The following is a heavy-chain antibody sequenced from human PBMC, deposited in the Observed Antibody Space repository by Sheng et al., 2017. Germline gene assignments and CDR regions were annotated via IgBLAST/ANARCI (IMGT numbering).Heavy chain of an antibody. Sequence: EVQVVESGGGLVQPGGTLRLSCVGSGFTFNTYGVHWLRQAPGKGLEWVAAISGSSGTTQYADSVKGRFTISRDNSKSTVYLQMNSLRVDDSALYYCARDPEQWLRFYFDYWGQGTLVTVSS. D-gene: IGHD5-12*01. CDR3: ARDPEQWLRFYFDY. V-gene: IGHV3-23*04. J-gene: IGHJ4*02. CDR2: ISGSSGTT. CDR1: GFTFNTYG.